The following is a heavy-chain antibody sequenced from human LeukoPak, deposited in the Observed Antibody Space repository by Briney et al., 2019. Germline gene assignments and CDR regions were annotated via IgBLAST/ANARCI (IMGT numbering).Heavy chain of an antibody. CDR2: IYYSGST. Sequence: PSETLSLTCTVSGGSVSSGRYYWSWIRQPPGKGLEWIGHIYYSGSTNYNPSLKSRVTISVDTSENQFSLKLSSVTPADTAVYFCARGCGSCYSEWAFDIWGQGTMVTVSS. V-gene: IGHV4-61*01. CDR1: GGSVSSGRYY. CDR3: ARGCGSCYSEWAFDI. D-gene: IGHD2-15*01. J-gene: IGHJ3*02.